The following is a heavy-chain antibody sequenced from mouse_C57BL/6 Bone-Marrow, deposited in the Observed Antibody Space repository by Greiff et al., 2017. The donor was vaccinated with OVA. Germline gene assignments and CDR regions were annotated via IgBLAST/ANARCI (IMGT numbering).Heavy chain of an antibody. CDR3: ARHYFKGYWYFDV. V-gene: IGHV5-12*01. D-gene: IGHD1-3*01. Sequence: EVKLVESGGGLVQPGGSLKLSCAASGFTFSDYYMYWVRQTPEKRLEWVAYISNGGGSTYYPDTVKGRFTISRDNAKNTLYLQMSRLKSEDTAMYYCARHYFKGYWYFDVWGTGTTVTVSS. CDR1: GFTFSDYY. J-gene: IGHJ1*03. CDR2: ISNGGGST.